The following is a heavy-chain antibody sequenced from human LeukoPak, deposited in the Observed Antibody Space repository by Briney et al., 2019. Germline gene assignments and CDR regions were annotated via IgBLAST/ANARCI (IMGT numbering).Heavy chain of an antibody. D-gene: IGHD2-2*02. CDR2: ISSTSNYV. Sequence: KAGGSLRFSCTASGFMFSSFSMNWVRQAPGKGLEWVSSISSTSNYVYYIDSVKGRFTISRDNSKNTLYLQMNSLRAEDTAVYYCAKPDCSSTDCYRPTYWGQGTLVTVSS. J-gene: IGHJ4*02. CDR1: GFMFSSFS. CDR3: AKPDCSSTDCYRPTY. V-gene: IGHV3-21*04.